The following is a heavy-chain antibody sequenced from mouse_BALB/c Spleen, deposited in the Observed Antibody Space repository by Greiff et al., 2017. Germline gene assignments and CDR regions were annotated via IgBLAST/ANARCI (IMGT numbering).Heavy chain of an antibody. CDR2: ILPGSGST. CDR3: ARGGSYWYVDV. J-gene: IGHJ1*01. V-gene: IGHV1-9*01. CDR1: GYTFSSYW. Sequence: VQLQQSGAELMKPGASVKISCTATGYTFSSYWIEWVKQRPGHGLEWIGEILPGSGSTNYNEKFKGKATFTADTSSNTAYMQLSSLTSEDSAVYYCARGGSYWYVDVWGAGTTVTVSA.